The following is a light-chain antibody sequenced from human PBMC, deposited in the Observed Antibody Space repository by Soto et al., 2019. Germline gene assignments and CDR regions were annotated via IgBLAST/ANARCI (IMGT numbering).Light chain of an antibody. V-gene: IGKV3-20*01. Sequence: IVFTQSPCTLGLSPGERATRSCGASQSVTSNYLAWYQQKPGQAPRLLIFGASIRVTGIPDRFIGSGSGTDFTLTISRLEPEDFAVYYCQHYVTSLTTFGQGTKVDIK. CDR3: QHYVTSLTT. CDR2: GAS. J-gene: IGKJ1*01. CDR1: QSVTSNY.